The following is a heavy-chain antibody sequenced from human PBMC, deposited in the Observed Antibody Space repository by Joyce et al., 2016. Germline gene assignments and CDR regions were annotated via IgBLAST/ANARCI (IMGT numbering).Heavy chain of an antibody. CDR3: ARTPRGLRLGYSH. D-gene: IGHD4-17*01. CDR2: IYYSGST. Sequence: QLQLQESGPGLVKPSETLSLTCTVSGGSISSSSYYWGWIRQPPGKGLEWIGSIYYSGSTYHNPSLKSRVTISVDTSKNQFSLKLSSVTAADTAVYYCARTPRGLRLGYSHWGQGTLVTVSS. J-gene: IGHJ4*02. V-gene: IGHV4-39*07. CDR1: GGSISSSSYY.